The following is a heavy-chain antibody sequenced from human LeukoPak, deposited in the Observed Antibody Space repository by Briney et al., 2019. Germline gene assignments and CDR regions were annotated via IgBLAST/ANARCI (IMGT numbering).Heavy chain of an antibody. D-gene: IGHD6-19*01. CDR1: GGSISSYY. CDR2: IYYSGST. Sequence: PSETLSLTCTVSGGSISSYYWSWIRQPPGKGLEWIGYIYYSGSTNYNPSLKSRVTMSVDTSKNQFSLKLSSVTAADTAVYYCARYGYSSGWYWSYFDYWGQGTLVTVSS. V-gene: IGHV4-59*01. CDR3: ARYGYSSGWYWSYFDY. J-gene: IGHJ4*02.